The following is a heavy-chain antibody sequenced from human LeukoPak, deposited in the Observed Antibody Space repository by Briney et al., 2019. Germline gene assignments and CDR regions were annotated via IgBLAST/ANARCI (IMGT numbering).Heavy chain of an antibody. CDR1: GFTFSSPS. CDR3: ARVRSSSWFDY. CDR2: ISSDGTST. J-gene: IGHJ4*02. D-gene: IGHD6-13*01. V-gene: IGHV3-74*01. Sequence: PGGSLRLSCSASGFTFSSPSMHWVRRAPGKGLVWVSRISSDGTSTNYADSVKGRFIISRDNAKNTLYLQMNSLRAEDTAVYFCARVRSSSWFDYWGQGTLVAVSP.